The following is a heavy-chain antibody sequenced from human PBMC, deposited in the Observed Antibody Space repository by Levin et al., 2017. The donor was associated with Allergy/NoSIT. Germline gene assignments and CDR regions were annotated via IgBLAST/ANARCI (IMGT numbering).Heavy chain of an antibody. Sequence: ASVKVSCKASAYSFTGYYIHWVRQAPGHGLEWMAWINPNNGDTKYAQRFQGRVTMTRDTSISTVYMEMNRLRSDDTAGYYFAREEAVAGYNWFDPWGQGTRVSVSS. J-gene: IGHJ5*02. D-gene: IGHD6-19*01. CDR2: INPNNGDT. CDR1: AYSFTGYY. CDR3: AREEAVAGYNWFDP. V-gene: IGHV1-2*02.